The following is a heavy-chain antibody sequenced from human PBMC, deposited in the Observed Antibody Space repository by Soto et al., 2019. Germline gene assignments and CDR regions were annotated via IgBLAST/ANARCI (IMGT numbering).Heavy chain of an antibody. CDR1: GGSISNYY. CDR3: ARSIDSSGYYFSNC. J-gene: IGHJ4*02. D-gene: IGHD3-22*01. V-gene: IGHV4-59*01. CDR2: IHYSGST. Sequence: WETLSLTCTVSGGSISNYYWSWVRQSPGKGLEWIGYIHYSGSTNYNPSLKSRVTISVDTSRNQFSLKLSPVTAADTAVYYCARSIDSSGYYFSNCWGQGTLVTVS.